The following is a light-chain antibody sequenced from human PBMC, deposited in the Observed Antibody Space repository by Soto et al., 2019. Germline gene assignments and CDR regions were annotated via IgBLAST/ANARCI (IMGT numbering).Light chain of an antibody. J-gene: IGKJ1*01. V-gene: IGKV3-20*01. CDR2: GAS. CDR1: QSVSSSY. Sequence: EFVLTQSPATLSLSPGERAILSCRASQSVSSSYLAWYQQKPGQAPRLLIYGASSRATGIPDRFSGSGSGTDFTLTISRLEPEDFAVYYCQQYGSSWTFGQGTTGDIK. CDR3: QQYGSSWT.